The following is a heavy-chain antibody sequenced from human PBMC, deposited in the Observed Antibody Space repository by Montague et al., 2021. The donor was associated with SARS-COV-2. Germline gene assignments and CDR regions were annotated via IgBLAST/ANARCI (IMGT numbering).Heavy chain of an antibody. D-gene: IGHD3-22*01. Sequence: TLSLTCTVSGGSISSGGYYWSWIRQHPGKGLEWIGYIYYSGSTXYNPSLKSRVTISVDTSKNQFSLKLSSVTAADTAVYYCARDPRYDSSGYYLGSAFDIWGQGTLVTVSS. CDR2: IYYSGST. CDR3: ARDPRYDSSGYYLGSAFDI. V-gene: IGHV4-31*03. J-gene: IGHJ4*02. CDR1: GGSISSGGYY.